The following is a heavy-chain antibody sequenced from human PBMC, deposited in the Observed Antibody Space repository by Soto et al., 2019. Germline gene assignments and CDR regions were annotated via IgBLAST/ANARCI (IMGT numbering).Heavy chain of an antibody. Sequence: SETLSLTCTVSGGSISSSSYYWGWIRQPPGKGLEWIGSIYYSGSTYYNPSLKSRVTISVDTSKNQFSLKLSSVTAAATAVYYCARHRDYYGSGSYFWFDPWGQGTLVTVSS. CDR2: IYYSGST. D-gene: IGHD3-10*01. CDR3: ARHRDYYGSGSYFWFDP. J-gene: IGHJ5*02. CDR1: GGSISSSSYY. V-gene: IGHV4-39*01.